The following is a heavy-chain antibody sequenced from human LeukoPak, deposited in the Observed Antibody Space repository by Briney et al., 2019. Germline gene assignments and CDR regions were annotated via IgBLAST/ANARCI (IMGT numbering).Heavy chain of an antibody. CDR1: GYTFTSYG. J-gene: IGHJ5*02. Sequence: ASVKVSCKASGYTFTSYGISWVRQAPGQGLEWMGWISAYNGNTNYAQKLQGRVTMTTDTSTSTAYMELRSLRSDDTAVYHCARKLDYDYVWGSPRFDPWGQGTLVTVSS. D-gene: IGHD3-16*01. CDR2: ISAYNGNT. CDR3: ARKLDYDYVWGSPRFDP. V-gene: IGHV1-18*01.